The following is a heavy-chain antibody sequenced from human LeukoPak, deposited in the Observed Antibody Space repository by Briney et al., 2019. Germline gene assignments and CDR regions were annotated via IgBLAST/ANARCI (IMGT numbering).Heavy chain of an antibody. J-gene: IGHJ4*02. V-gene: IGHV3-9*01. Sequence: PGGSLRLSCAASGFTFDDYAMHWVRQAPGEGLGWVSGISWNSGSIGYADSVKGRFTISRDNAKNSLYLQMNSLRAEDTALYYCAKDRGSMVRGVRVDYWGQGTLVTVSS. CDR2: ISWNSGSI. D-gene: IGHD3-10*01. CDR3: AKDRGSMVRGVRVDY. CDR1: GFTFDDYA.